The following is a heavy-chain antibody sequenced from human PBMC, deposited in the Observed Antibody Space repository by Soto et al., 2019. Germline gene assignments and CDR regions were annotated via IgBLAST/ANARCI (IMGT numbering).Heavy chain of an antibody. CDR1: GFTFSSYS. V-gene: IGHV3-48*01. J-gene: IGHJ4*02. CDR2: ISSSSSTI. Sequence: EVQLVESGGGLVQPGGSLRLSCAASGFTFSSYSINWVRQAPGKGLEWVSYISSSSSTIYYADSVKGRFTISRDNAKNSLYLQMNSLRAEDTAVYYCARDRIYDGEGYWGQGTLVTVSS. D-gene: IGHD3-10*01. CDR3: ARDRIYDGEGY.